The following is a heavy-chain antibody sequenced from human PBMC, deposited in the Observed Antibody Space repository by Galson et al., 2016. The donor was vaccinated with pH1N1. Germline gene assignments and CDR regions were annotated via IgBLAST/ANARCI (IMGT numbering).Heavy chain of an antibody. Sequence: SLRLSCAASGFAFSNYAMSWVRQAPGKGLEWVSATSSSGGTTYFADSVRGRFTVSRDHSKNTLYLQMSSLRAEDTGVYYCAKDLGDNIWGSYRPGDWGLGTLVTVSS. CDR3: AKDLGDNIWGSYRPGD. D-gene: IGHD3-16*02. V-gene: IGHV3-23*01. CDR1: GFAFSNYA. CDR2: TSSSGGTT. J-gene: IGHJ4*02.